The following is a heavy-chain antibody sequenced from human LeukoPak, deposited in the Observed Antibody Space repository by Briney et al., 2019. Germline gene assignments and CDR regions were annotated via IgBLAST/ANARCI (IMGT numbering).Heavy chain of an antibody. Sequence: GGSLRLSCAASGFTFSSYSMNWVRQAPGKGLEWVSTISDSGDITHYTDSVKGRFTISRDSSKNTLYLQMNSLRAEDTAVYYCARGVAGSWFDAWGQGTLVTVSS. CDR1: GFTFSSYS. CDR2: ISDSGDIT. CDR3: ARGVAGSWFDA. J-gene: IGHJ5*02. V-gene: IGHV3-23*01.